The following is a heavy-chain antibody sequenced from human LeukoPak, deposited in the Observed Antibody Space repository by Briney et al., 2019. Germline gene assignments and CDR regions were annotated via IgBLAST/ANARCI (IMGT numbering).Heavy chain of an antibody. CDR1: GYIFSSYG. CDR2: ISAYNGNT. J-gene: IGHJ4*02. CDR3: ARVNSNYVLGDY. Sequence: ASVKVSCKASGYIFSSYGISWVRQAPGQGLEWMGWISAYNGNTNYAQKLQGRVTMTTDTSTSTAYMELRSLRSDDTAVYYCARVNSNYVLGDYWGQGTLVTVSS. D-gene: IGHD4-11*01. V-gene: IGHV1-18*01.